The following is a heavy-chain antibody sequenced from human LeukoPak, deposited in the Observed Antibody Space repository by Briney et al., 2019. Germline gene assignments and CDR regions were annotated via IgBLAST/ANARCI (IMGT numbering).Heavy chain of an antibody. CDR2: INPNSGNT. V-gene: IGHV1-8*02. CDR1: GYTFTGYY. J-gene: IGHJ4*02. Sequence: ASVKVSCKASGYTFTGYYMHWVRQAPGQGLEWMGWINPNSGNTGYAQKFQGRVTMTRNASISTAYMELSSLRSEDTAVYYCARGRAELSLFDYWGQGTLVTVSS. D-gene: IGHD1-26*01. CDR3: ARGRAELSLFDY.